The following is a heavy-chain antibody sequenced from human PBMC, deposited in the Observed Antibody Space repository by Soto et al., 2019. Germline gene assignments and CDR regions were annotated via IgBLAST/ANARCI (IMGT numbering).Heavy chain of an antibody. J-gene: IGHJ4*02. Sequence: EVQLVESGGGLVQPGGSLRLSCAVSGFTFSSFWMHWVRQAPGEGLVWVSRINTDGSSTSYADSVKGRFTISRDNAKNTLYLQMNSLRVEDTVMYCCAKRGVDTFGLSYWGQGTLVTVSS. D-gene: IGHD3-10*01. V-gene: IGHV3-74*01. CDR2: INTDGSST. CDR1: GFTFSSFW. CDR3: AKRGVDTFGLSY.